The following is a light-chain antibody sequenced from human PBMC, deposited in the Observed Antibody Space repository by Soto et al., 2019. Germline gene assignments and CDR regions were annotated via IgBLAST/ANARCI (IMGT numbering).Light chain of an antibody. CDR2: RNN. J-gene: IGLJ1*01. CDR3: ATWDDSLNGFYV. V-gene: IGLV1-47*01. Sequence: QSVLTQPPSASGTPGQGVTISCSGSTSNSGSNYVYWYQQLPGTAPKLLIYRNNQRPSGVPDRFSGSKSGTSASLAISGLRSDDEADYFCATWDDSLNGFYVFGTGTKVTV. CDR1: TSNSGSNY.